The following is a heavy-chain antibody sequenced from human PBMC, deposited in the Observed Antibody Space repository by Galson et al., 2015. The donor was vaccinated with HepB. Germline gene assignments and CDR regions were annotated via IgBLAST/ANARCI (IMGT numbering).Heavy chain of an antibody. D-gene: IGHD2-21*02. Sequence: SLRLSCAASGFTFSSYWMSWVRQAPGKGLEWVANINPAGSEIYYVDSVKGRFTTSRDNAENSLDLQMSGLRAEDTAVYYCVRAYLGRGDCSDCWGQGTLVTVSS. J-gene: IGHJ4*02. V-gene: IGHV3-7*01. CDR3: VRAYLGRGDCSDC. CDR2: INPAGSEI. CDR1: GFTFSSYW.